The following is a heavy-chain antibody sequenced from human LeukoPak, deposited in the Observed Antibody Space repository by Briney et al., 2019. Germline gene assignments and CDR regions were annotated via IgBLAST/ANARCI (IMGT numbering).Heavy chain of an antibody. Sequence: ASVKVSYKASGDTFTGYYMHWVRQAPGQGLEWMGWINPKSGGTKYAQKFQGRVTMIRDTSISTAYMELSRLRSDDTAVYYCARVRATSWPTYYFDYWGQGSLATVSS. D-gene: IGHD2-2*01. CDR2: INPKSGGT. J-gene: IGHJ4*02. CDR3: ARVRATSWPTYYFDY. CDR1: GDTFTGYY. V-gene: IGHV1-2*02.